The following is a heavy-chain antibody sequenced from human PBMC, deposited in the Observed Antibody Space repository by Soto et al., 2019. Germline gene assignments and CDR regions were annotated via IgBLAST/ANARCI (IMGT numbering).Heavy chain of an antibody. CDR3: ARDRSTHDY. Sequence: QGQLVQSGVEVKKPGASVKVSCKASGYTFTDYGISWVRQAPGQGLEWMGWNSAYNGNTNYAQNLQDRVTMTTDTSTSTAYMELRSLRSDDTAVYYCARDRSTHDYWGQGTLIAVSS. J-gene: IGHJ4*02. V-gene: IGHV1-18*01. CDR2: NSAYNGNT. CDR1: GYTFTDYG. D-gene: IGHD1-1*01.